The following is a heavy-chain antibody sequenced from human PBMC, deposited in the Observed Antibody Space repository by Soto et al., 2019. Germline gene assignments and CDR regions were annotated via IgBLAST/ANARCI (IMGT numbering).Heavy chain of an antibody. CDR1: GVSISDDNYY. V-gene: IGHV4-30-4*01. Sequence: QVQLQESGPGLVKPSQTLSLTCTVSGVSISDDNYYWSWIRQPPGKDLEWIGHIYNRGNTYNDPPHRSRRTLSLDTSKSQFSLNLNSVTAADTAVYYCAGGLSGDNVDQGGKGTLVTVSS. CDR2: IYNRGNT. D-gene: IGHD2-21*01. CDR3: AGGLSGDNVDQ. J-gene: IGHJ4*02.